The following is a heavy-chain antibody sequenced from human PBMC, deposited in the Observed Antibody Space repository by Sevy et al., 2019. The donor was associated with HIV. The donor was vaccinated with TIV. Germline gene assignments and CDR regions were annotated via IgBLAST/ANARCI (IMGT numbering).Heavy chain of an antibody. CDR3: ARSPPVVVVPGAPSWFDP. CDR1: DGSFSGYY. CDR2: INESGIT. Sequence: SETLSLTCAVHDGSFSGYYWNWIRQVPGKGLEWTGEINESGITYYNPSLKSRVTISVDTSKKQFSLKLNSVTAVDSAVYFCARSPPVVVVPGAPSWFDPWGQGTLVTVSS. V-gene: IGHV4-34*01. D-gene: IGHD2-2*01. J-gene: IGHJ5*02.